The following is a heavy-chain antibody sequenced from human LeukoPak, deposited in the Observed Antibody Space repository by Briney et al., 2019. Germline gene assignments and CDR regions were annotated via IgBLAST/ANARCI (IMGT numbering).Heavy chain of an antibody. Sequence: TSETLSLTCTVSGGSISSYYWSWLRQPAGKGLEWIGRIYTSGSTNYNPSLKSRVTMSVDTSKNQFSLKLSSVTAADTAVYYCARARSSSWAENYFDYWGQGTLVTVSS. V-gene: IGHV4-4*07. D-gene: IGHD6-13*01. CDR1: GGSISSYY. CDR2: IYTSGST. J-gene: IGHJ4*02. CDR3: ARARSSSWAENYFDY.